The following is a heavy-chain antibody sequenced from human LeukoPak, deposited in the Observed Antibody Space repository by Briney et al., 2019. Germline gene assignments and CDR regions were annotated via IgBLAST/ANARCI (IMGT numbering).Heavy chain of an antibody. CDR1: GFTVSSNY. D-gene: IGHD3-10*01. J-gene: IGHJ3*02. CDR3: AREGVRGSQALDAFDI. Sequence: GGSLRLSCAASGFTVSSNYMSWVRQAPGRGLEWVSCISSSGSNTDYADSVKGRFTISRDNAKNSLYLQMNSLRAEDTAVYFCAREGVRGSQALDAFDIWGQGTMVTVSS. CDR2: ISSSGSNT. V-gene: IGHV3-11*05.